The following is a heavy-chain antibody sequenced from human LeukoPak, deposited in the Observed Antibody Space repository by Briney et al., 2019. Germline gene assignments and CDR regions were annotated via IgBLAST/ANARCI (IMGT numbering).Heavy chain of an antibody. CDR3: ARPDGDYYYGSGSYFHY. CDR2: ISSSGTTI. V-gene: IGHV3-11*04. D-gene: IGHD3-10*01. CDR1: GGSISSGGYY. Sequence: PSETLSLTCTVSGGSISSGGYYWSWIRQHPGKGLEWVSYISSSGTTIYYADSVKGRFTISRDNAKNSLYLQMNSLRAEDTAVYYCARPDGDYYYGSGSYFHYWGQGTLVTVSS. J-gene: IGHJ4*02.